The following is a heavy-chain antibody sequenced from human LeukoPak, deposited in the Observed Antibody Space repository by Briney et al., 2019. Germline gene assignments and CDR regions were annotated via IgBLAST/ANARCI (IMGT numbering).Heavy chain of an antibody. CDR2: IYTSGST. V-gene: IGHV4-61*02. CDR3: ARGAGI. J-gene: IGHJ3*02. CDR1: GGSISSGGYS. Sequence: SQTLSLTCAVSGGSISSGGYSWSWIRQPAGKGLEWIGRIYTSGSTNYNPSLKSRVTMSVDTSKNQFSLKLSSVTAAYTAVYYCARGAGIWGQGTMVTVSS.